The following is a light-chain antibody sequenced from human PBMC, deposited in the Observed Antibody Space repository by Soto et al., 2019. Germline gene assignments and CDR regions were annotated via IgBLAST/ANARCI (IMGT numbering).Light chain of an antibody. CDR1: TSNIGSNT. CDR2: SNS. Sequence: QSVLTQPPSASGTPGQRVSFSCSGSTSNIGSNTVNWYQQLPGTAPKILIYSNSQRPSGVPERFSGSKSGTSASLAISGLQSEDEAGYYCSTWDDSLNGWVFGGGTQLTVL. J-gene: IGLJ3*02. V-gene: IGLV1-44*01. CDR3: STWDDSLNGWV.